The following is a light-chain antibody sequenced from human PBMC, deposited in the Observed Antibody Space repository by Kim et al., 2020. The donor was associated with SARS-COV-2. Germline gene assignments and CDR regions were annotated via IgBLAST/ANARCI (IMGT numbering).Light chain of an antibody. CDR1: RLRSYY. J-gene: IGLJ2*01. CDR3: QSRDSGGNVV. V-gene: IGLV3-19*01. Sequence: SSELTQDPAVSVTLGQTVRITCQGDRLRSYYATWYQQKPRQAPLLVIFGRNNRPSGIPDRFSGSTSGNTASLTISGAQAEDDADFYCQSRDSGGNVVFGGGIQLTVL. CDR2: GRN.